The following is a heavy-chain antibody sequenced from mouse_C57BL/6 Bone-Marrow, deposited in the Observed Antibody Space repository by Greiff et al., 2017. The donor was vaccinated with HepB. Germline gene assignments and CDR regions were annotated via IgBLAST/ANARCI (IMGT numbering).Heavy chain of an antibody. CDR3: ARRATVVALYYAMDY. CDR2: IYPRSGNT. CDR1: GYTFTSYG. V-gene: IGHV1-81*01. J-gene: IGHJ4*01. Sequence: QVQLQQSGAELARPGASVKLSCKASGYTFTSYGISWVKQRTGQGLEWIGEIYPRSGNTYYNEKFKGKATLTADKSSSTAYMELRSLTSEDSAVYFCARRATVVALYYAMDYWGQGTSVTVSS. D-gene: IGHD1-1*01.